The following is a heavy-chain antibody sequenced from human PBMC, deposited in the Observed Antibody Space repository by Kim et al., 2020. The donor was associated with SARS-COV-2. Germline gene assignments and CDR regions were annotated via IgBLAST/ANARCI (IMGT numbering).Heavy chain of an antibody. J-gene: IGHJ4*02. Sequence: VKGRFTISRDNSKNTLYLQMNSLRAEDTAVYYCAKDRYGVIAVAGTHFDYWGQGTLVTVSS. D-gene: IGHD6-19*01. V-gene: IGHV3-30*02. CDR3: AKDRYGVIAVAGTHFDY.